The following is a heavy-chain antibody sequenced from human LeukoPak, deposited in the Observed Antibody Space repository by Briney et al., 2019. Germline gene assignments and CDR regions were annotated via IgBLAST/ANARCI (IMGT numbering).Heavy chain of an antibody. J-gene: IGHJ4*02. CDR3: ARDLIPHYYDSSGPIDY. Sequence: GASVKVSCKASGGTFSSYAISWVRQAPGQGLEWMGWISAYNGNTNYTQKLQGRVTMTTDTSTSTAYMELRSLRSDDTAVYYCARDLIPHYYDSSGPIDYWGQGTLVTVSS. V-gene: IGHV1-18*01. D-gene: IGHD3-22*01. CDR1: GGTFSSYA. CDR2: ISAYNGNT.